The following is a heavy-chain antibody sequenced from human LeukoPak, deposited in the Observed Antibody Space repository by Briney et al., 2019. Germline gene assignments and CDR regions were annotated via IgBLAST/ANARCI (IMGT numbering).Heavy chain of an antibody. J-gene: IGHJ3*02. CDR2: ISHSGST. CDR3: ARPRQLVLDAFDI. CDR1: GGSISSSNW. D-gene: IGHD6-6*01. Sequence: SETLSLTCAVSGGSISSSNWWSWVRQPPGKGLEWIGEISHSGSTNYNPSLKSRVTISVDKSKKQFSLKLSSVTAADTAVYYCARPRQLVLDAFDIWGQGTMVTVSS. V-gene: IGHV4-4*02.